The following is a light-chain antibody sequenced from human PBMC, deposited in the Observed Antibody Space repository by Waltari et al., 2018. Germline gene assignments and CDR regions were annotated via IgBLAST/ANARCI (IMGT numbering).Light chain of an antibody. J-gene: IGLJ3*02. Sequence: QLVLTQSPSASAPLGASVKLTCTLSSGHTNNIIAWHPQHPKTGPRYLMKVNSDGSHNKGDKSPDRFSGSGSGAERDLTISSLQSEEGADYYCQTGGHGTWVFGGGTKLTVL. CDR1: SGHTNNI. CDR3: QTGGHGTWV. CDR2: VNSDGSH. V-gene: IGLV4-69*01.